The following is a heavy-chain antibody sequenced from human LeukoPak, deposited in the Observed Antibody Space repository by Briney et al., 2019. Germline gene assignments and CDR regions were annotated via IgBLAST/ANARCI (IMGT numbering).Heavy chain of an antibody. D-gene: IGHD2-2*01. V-gene: IGHV4-39*01. CDR1: GGSISSSSYY. CDR3: ARFTSTSPFDY. J-gene: IGHJ4*02. CDR2: IYYSGST. Sequence: SGTLSLTCTVSGGSISSSSYYWGWIRQPPGKGLEWIGSIYYSGSTYYNPSLKSRVTISVDTSKNQFSLKLSSVTAADTAVYYCARFTSTSPFDYWGQGTLVTVSS.